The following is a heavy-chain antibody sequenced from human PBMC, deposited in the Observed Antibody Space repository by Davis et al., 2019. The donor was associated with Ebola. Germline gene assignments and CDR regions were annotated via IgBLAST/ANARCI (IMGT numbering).Heavy chain of an antibody. J-gene: IGHJ4*02. CDR3: ASQVILTNDY. CDR2: ISYDGSNK. V-gene: IGHV3-30-3*01. D-gene: IGHD3-9*01. Sequence: GGSLRLSCAASGFTFSSYAMHWVRQAPGKGLEWVAVISYDGSNKYYADSVKGRFTISRDNSKNTLYLQMNSLRDEDTAVYYCASQVILTNDYWGQGTLVTVSS. CDR1: GFTFSSYA.